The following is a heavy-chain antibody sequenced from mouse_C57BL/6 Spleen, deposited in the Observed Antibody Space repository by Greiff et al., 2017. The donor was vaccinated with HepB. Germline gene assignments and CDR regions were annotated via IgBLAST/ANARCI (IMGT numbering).Heavy chain of an antibody. Sequence: VKLMESGPGLVQPSQSLSITCTVSGFSLTSYGVHWVRQSPGKGLEWLGVIWSGGSTDYNAAFISRLSISKDNSKSQVFFKMNSLQADDTAIYYCARSLWPYAMDYWGQGTSVTVSS. CDR3: ARSLWPYAMDY. V-gene: IGHV2-2*01. J-gene: IGHJ4*01. CDR1: GFSLTSYG. D-gene: IGHD6-5*01. CDR2: IWSGGST.